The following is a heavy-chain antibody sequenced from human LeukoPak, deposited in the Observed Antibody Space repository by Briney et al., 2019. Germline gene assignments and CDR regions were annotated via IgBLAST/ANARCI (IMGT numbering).Heavy chain of an antibody. J-gene: IGHJ3*01. V-gene: IGHV4-39*01. CDR2: MHVSEST. CDR1: GGSINRSSYY. CDR3: ARQPPYSSTFDV. D-gene: IGHD2-21*01. Sequence: KTSETLSLTCTVSGGSINRSSYYWAWIRQPPGNGWQWIGKMHVSESTYYNPSIRSRVTISVDTSKNQFSLSLTSVTAADRAVYYCARQPPYSSTFDVWGQGTMVSVSS.